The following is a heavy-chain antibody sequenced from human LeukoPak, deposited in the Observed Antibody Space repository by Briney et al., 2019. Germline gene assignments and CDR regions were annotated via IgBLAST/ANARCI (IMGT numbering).Heavy chain of an antibody. D-gene: IGHD5-18*01. CDR2: IYYSGST. CDR3: ARQAFTAMVLFDY. CDR1: GGSFSGYY. J-gene: IGHJ4*02. Sequence: SETLSLTCAVYGGSFSGYYWSWIRQPPGKGLEWIGYIYYSGSTNYNPSLKSRVTISVDTSKNQFSLKLSSVTAADTAVYYCARQAFTAMVLFDYWGQGALVTVSS. V-gene: IGHV4-59*08.